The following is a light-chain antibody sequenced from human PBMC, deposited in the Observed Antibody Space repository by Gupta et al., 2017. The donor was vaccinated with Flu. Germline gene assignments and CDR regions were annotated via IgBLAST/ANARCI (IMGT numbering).Light chain of an antibody. J-gene: IGKJ4*01. CDR2: AAS. CDR1: QSISSY. Sequence: DIEMTQSPSSLSASVGDRVTITCRASQSISSYLNWYQQKPGKAPKLLIYAASSLQSGVPSRFSGSGSWTDFTLTISSLQPEDFATYYCQQSYSTRRTTFGGGTKVEIK. CDR3: QQSYSTRRTT. V-gene: IGKV1-39*01.